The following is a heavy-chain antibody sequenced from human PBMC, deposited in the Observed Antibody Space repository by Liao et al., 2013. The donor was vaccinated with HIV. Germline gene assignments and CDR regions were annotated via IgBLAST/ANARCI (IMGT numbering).Heavy chain of an antibody. V-gene: IGHV4-39*07. CDR1: GGSISSSSYY. D-gene: IGHD6-19*01. Sequence: QLQLQESGPGLVKPSETLSLTCTVSGGSISSSSYYWGWIRQPPGKGLEWIGSIYYSGSTYYNPSLKSRVTISVDTSKNQFSLKLSSVTAADTAVYYCARDPGSSGWLYWYFDLWGRGTLVTVSS. CDR3: ARDPGSSGWLYWYFDL. CDR2: IYYSGST. J-gene: IGHJ2*01.